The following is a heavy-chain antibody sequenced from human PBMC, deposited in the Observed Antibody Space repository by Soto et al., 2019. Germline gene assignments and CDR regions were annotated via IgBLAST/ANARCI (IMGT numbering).Heavy chain of an antibody. CDR1: GYSFNSYW. V-gene: IGHV5-10-1*01. D-gene: IGHD2-15*01. CDR2: IDPIYSYI. Sequence: PGESLKISCKGSGYSFNSYWIIWVRQMPVKGLEFMGSIDPIYSYINYNPSFQGHVTISSYNSISTSYLQLISLKASYTAMYYFXRXRGQNCNGGNCYFGMDVWGQGTTVTVSS. CDR3: XRXRGQNCNGGNCYFGMDV. J-gene: IGHJ6*02.